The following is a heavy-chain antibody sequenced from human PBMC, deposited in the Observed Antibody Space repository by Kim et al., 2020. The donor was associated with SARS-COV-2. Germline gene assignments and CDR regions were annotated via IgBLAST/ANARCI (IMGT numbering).Heavy chain of an antibody. CDR3: AKGEGLLFDY. Sequence: SIGYADSVKGRFTISRDNAKNSLYLQMNSLRAEDTALYYCAKGEGLLFDYWGQGTLVTVSS. V-gene: IGHV3-9*01. J-gene: IGHJ4*02. CDR2: SI. D-gene: IGHD1-26*01.